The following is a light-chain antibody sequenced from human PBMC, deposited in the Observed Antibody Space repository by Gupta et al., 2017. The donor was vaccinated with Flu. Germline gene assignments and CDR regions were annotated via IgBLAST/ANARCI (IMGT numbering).Light chain of an antibody. CDR2: DTS. CDR1: QDINNY. J-gene: IGKJ4*01. V-gene: IGKV1-33*01. Sequence: DIQMTQSPSSLSASVGDRVTITCQASQDINNYLNWYQQKPGKAPKLLIYDTSNLQTGVPSRFSGGGSGTDFTFTISSLQPEDIATYYCQQYNSLPLTFGGGTKVEIK. CDR3: QQYNSLPLT.